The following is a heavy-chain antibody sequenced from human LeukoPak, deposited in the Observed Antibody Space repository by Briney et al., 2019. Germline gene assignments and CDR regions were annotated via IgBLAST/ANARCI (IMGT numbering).Heavy chain of an antibody. V-gene: IGHV1-18*04. D-gene: IGHD3-10*01. CDR1: GYTFTSYY. CDR3: ARVKVRNMVRGVIITLDP. J-gene: IGHJ5*02. CDR2: ISAYNGNT. Sequence: GASVKVSCKASGYTFTSYYMHWVRQAPGQGLEWMGWISAYNGNTNYAQKLQGRVTMTTDTSTSTAYMELRSLRSDDTAVYYCARVKVRNMVRGVIITLDPWGQGTLVTVSS.